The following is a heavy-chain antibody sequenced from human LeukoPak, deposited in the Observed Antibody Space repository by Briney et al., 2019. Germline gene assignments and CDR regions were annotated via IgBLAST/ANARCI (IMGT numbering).Heavy chain of an antibody. D-gene: IGHD3-9*01. V-gene: IGHV3-21*01. J-gene: IGHJ4*02. CDR1: GFTFSSYN. CDR3: ARGILTAYYGGYFDY. Sequence: GGSLRLSCVASGFTFSSYNMNWVRQAPGKGLEWVSSISSSSTYIYYADSVKGRFTISRDNAKNSLYLQMNSLRAEDTAVYYCARGILTAYYGGYFDYWGQGTLVTVSS. CDR2: ISSSSTYI.